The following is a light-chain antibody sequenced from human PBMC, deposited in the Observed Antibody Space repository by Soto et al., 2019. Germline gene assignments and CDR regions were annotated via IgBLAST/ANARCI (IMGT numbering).Light chain of an antibody. CDR2: AAS. J-gene: IGKJ4*01. V-gene: IGKV1-12*01. Sequence: DIQMTQSPSSVSASVGDRVTITCRASQFIGSFLVWYQQKPGKAPKLLIYAASSLQSGVPSRFSVSGSGTDFTLTISRLQPEDFATYYCLQANRFPLTFGGGTKLEIK. CDR3: LQANRFPLT. CDR1: QFIGSF.